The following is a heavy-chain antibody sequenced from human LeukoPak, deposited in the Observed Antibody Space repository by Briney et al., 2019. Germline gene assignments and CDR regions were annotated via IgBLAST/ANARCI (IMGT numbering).Heavy chain of an antibody. CDR1: GFTFSSYW. CDR3: ARGCQRPHCSSTSCYSGGYSSSCSNAFDI. J-gene: IGHJ3*02. CDR2: ISGSGGST. Sequence: PGGSLRLSCAASGFTFSSYWMHWVRQAPGKGLEWVSAISGSGGSTYYADSVKGRFTISRDNSKNTLYLQMNSLRAEDTAVYYCARGCQRPHCSSTSCYSGGYSSSCSNAFDIWGQGTMVTVSS. D-gene: IGHD2-2*01. V-gene: IGHV3-23*01.